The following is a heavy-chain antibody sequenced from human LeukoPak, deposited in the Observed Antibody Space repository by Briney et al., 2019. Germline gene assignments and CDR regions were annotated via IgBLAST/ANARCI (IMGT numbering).Heavy chain of an antibody. J-gene: IGHJ6*03. Sequence: GGSLRLSCAASGFTFDDYAMHWVRQAPGKGLEWVSLISWDGGSTYYADSVKGRFTISRDNSKNSLYLQMNSLRAEDTALYYCAKGVVRGVIDLYYYYYYMDVWGKGTTVTVSS. CDR2: ISWDGGST. CDR3: AKGVVRGVIDLYYYYYYMDV. D-gene: IGHD3-10*01. V-gene: IGHV3-43D*03. CDR1: GFTFDDYA.